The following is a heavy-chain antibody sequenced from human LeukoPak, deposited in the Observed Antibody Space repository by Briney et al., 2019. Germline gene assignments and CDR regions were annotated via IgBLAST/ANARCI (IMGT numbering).Heavy chain of an antibody. CDR3: AKGAAAGKVDWFDP. Sequence: GGSLRLSCEASGLSFTNYAMMWVRQAPGKGLPWISTLTGYGGAYYADSGEGRFVISRDISKNTMFLQMYSLRAEDTAVYYCAKGAAAGKVDWFDPWGQGTLVTVSS. V-gene: IGHV3-23*01. CDR1: GLSFTNYA. CDR2: LTGYGGA. D-gene: IGHD6-13*01. J-gene: IGHJ5*02.